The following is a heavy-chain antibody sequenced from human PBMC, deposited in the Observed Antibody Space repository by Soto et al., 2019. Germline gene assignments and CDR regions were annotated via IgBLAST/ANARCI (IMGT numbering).Heavy chain of an antibody. CDR1: GFTFGSYW. Sequence: GGSLRLSCAVSGFTFGSYWMNWVRLIPGKGLEWVAYIKPDGSATYYVDSVKGRFTISRDNAKNSLYLQMNSLRVEDTSVYYCARAGYCGPGCYYYFDYWGQGTLVTVYS. CDR2: IKPDGSAT. CDR3: ARAGYCGPGCYYYFDY. V-gene: IGHV3-7*01. D-gene: IGHD2-21*02. J-gene: IGHJ4*02.